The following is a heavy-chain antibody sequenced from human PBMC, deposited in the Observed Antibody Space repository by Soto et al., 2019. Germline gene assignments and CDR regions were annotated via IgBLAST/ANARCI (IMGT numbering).Heavy chain of an antibody. D-gene: IGHD6-6*01. V-gene: IGHV4-31*03. J-gene: IGHJ1*01. CDR1: GGSISSGGYY. Sequence: LSLTCTVSGGSISSGGYYWSWIRQHPGKGLEWIGYIYYSGSTYYNPSLKSRVTISVDTSKNQFSLKLSPVTAADTAVYYCARDPSSSSEYFQHWGQGTLVTVSS. CDR2: IYYSGST. CDR3: ARDPSSSSEYFQH.